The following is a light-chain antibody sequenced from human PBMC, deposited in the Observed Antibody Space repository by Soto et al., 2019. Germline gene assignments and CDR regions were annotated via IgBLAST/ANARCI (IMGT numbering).Light chain of an antibody. J-gene: IGLJ1*01. CDR3: TLYTSSSTPSV. V-gene: IGLV2-14*01. Sequence: QSVLTQPAAVSGSPGQSITISCTGTSSDDGGYNYVSWYQQHPGKAPKLMIYEVSTLPSALSNRFSGSKSRNTASLTISGLQADDEAYFYCTLYTSSSTPSVFRSWTKATVL. CDR1: SSDDGGYNY. CDR2: EVS.